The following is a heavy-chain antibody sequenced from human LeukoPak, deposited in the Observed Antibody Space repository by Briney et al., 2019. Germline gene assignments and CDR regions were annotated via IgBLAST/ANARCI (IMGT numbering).Heavy chain of an antibody. CDR3: ARDPSNSGYDYLYYFDY. V-gene: IGHV1-2*02. CDR2: INPDNGGT. J-gene: IGHJ4*02. D-gene: IGHD5-12*01. CDR1: GYTFTGYY. Sequence: ASVKVSCKASGYTFTGYYMHWVRQAPGQGLEWMGWINPDNGGTNYAQKFQGRVTMTRDMSISTAYMQLSRLRSDDTAVYYCARDPSNSGYDYLYYFDYWGQGTLVTVSS.